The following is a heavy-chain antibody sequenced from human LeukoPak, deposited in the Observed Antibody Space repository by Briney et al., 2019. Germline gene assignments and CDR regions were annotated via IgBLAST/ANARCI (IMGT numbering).Heavy chain of an antibody. Sequence: SETLSLTCAVYGGSFSDYYWSWIRQPPGKGLEWIGEINHSGSTNYNPSLKSRVTISVDTSKNQFSLKLSSVTAADTAVYYCARELWFGDGGFDIWGQGTMVTVSS. CDR3: ARELWFGDGGFDI. V-gene: IGHV4-34*01. D-gene: IGHD3-10*01. J-gene: IGHJ3*02. CDR2: INHSGST. CDR1: GGSFSDYY.